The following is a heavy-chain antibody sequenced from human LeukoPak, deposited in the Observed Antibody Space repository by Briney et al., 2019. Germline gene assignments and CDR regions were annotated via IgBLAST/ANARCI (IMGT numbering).Heavy chain of an antibody. CDR3: AKDDYAWGSYRHFDY. J-gene: IGHJ4*02. D-gene: IGHD3-16*02. V-gene: IGHV3-23*01. Sequence: GGPLRLSCAASGFSFHTYDMNWVRQAPGKGLEWVSAISGSGGSTYYADSVKGRFTISRDNSKNTLYLQMNSLRAEDTAVYYCAKDDYAWGSYRHFDYWGQGTLVTVSS. CDR2: ISGSGGST. CDR1: GFSFHTYD.